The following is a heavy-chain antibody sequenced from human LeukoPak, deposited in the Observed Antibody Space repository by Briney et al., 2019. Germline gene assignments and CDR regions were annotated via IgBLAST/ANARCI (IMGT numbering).Heavy chain of an antibody. J-gene: IGHJ6*02. D-gene: IGHD3-22*01. Sequence: GGSLRLSCAASGFTFSDYYMSWVRQAPGKGLEWVSYISSSGSTIYYADSVKGRFTISRDDAKNSLYLQMNSLRAEDTAVYYCARDDLRHGYWYYYYGMDVWGQGTTVTVSS. V-gene: IGHV3-11*01. CDR2: ISSSGSTI. CDR3: ARDDLRHGYWYYYYGMDV. CDR1: GFTFSDYY.